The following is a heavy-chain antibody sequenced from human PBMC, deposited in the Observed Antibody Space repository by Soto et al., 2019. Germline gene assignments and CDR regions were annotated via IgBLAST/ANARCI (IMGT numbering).Heavy chain of an antibody. CDR2: IYTSGST. Sequence: QVQLQESGPGLVKPSETLSLTCTVSGGSISSYYWSWIRQPAGKGLEWIGRIYTSGSTNYNPSLKSRVTMSVDTSKNQFSLKLSSVTAADTAVYYCARLTYGSGSSYADNYGMDVWGQGTTVTVSS. V-gene: IGHV4-4*07. CDR3: ARLTYGSGSSYADNYGMDV. CDR1: GGSISSYY. D-gene: IGHD3-10*01. J-gene: IGHJ6*02.